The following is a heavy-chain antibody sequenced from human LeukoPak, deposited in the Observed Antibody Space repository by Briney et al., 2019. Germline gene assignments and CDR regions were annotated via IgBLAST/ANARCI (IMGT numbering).Heavy chain of an antibody. V-gene: IGHV3-64D*09. Sequence: GGSLRLSCSASGFTFSTYAMHWVRQAPGKGLEYVSAISSNGGSTYYADSVKGRFTISRDNSKNTLYLQMSSLRAEDTAVYYCVKDGDILAPVATIPTRGLDYWGQGTLVTVSS. J-gene: IGHJ4*02. D-gene: IGHD5-12*01. CDR1: GFTFSTYA. CDR3: VKDGDILAPVATIPTRGLDY. CDR2: ISSNGGST.